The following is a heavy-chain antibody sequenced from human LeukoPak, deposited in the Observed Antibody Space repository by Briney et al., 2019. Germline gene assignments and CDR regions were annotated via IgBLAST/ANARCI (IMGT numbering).Heavy chain of an antibody. J-gene: IGHJ4*02. CDR3: ASMTTVTESPYYFDY. D-gene: IGHD4-17*01. Sequence: GGSLRLSCAASGFTFSSYAMSWVRQAPGKGLEWVSAISGSGGSTYYADSEKGRFTISRYNSKNSLYLQMNSLRAEDTAVYYCASMTTVTESPYYFDYWDQGTLVTVSS. CDR1: GFTFSSYA. V-gene: IGHV3-23*01. CDR2: ISGSGGST.